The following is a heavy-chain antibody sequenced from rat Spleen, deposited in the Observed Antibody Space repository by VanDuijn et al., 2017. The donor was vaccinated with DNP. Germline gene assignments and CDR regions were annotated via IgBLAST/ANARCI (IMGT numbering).Heavy chain of an antibody. Sequence: EVQLVESGGGLVQPGRSLKLSCAASGFIFSDYNMAWVRQAPKKGLEWVATISYDGFRTTYYRDSVRGRFTISRDNAKSTLYLQMDSLRSEDTATYYCARGRLYPHYAMDAWGQGTSVTVSS. CDR2: ISYDGFRTT. D-gene: IGHD1-2*01. V-gene: IGHV5-7*01. CDR1: GFIFSDYN. J-gene: IGHJ4*01. CDR3: ARGRLYPHYAMDA.